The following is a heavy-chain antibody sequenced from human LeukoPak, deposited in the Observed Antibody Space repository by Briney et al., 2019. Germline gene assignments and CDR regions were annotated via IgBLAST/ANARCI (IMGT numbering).Heavy chain of an antibody. CDR2: ISHSGSSI. D-gene: IGHD3-10*01. Sequence: GGSLRLSCVASGFTFSNYLMNWVRQAPGKGLEWVSGISHSGSSIYYADSVKGRFTISRDNSKNTLYLQMDRLRVEDTAVYYCANFRGSNYMDVWGKGTTVTVSS. CDR1: GFTFSNYL. V-gene: IGHV3-23*01. CDR3: ANFRGSNYMDV. J-gene: IGHJ6*03.